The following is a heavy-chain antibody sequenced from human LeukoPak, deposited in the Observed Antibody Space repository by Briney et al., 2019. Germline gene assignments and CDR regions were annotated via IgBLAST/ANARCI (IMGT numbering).Heavy chain of an antibody. CDR1: GGSISSYY. D-gene: IGHD3-22*01. Sequence: SETLSLTCTVSGGSISSYYWSWIRQPPGKGLEWIGYIYYSGSTNYNPSLKSRVTMSIDTSKNQFSLRLSSVTAADTAVYYCAREGNYYDSSGYYRRFDYWGQGTLVTVSS. CDR3: AREGNYYDSSGYYRRFDY. J-gene: IGHJ4*02. CDR2: IYYSGST. V-gene: IGHV4-59*01.